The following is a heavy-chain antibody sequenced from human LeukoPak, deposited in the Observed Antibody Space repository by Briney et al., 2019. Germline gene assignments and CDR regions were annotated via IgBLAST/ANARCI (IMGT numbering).Heavy chain of an antibody. V-gene: IGHV3-23*01. CDR3: AKAHNWNDGGGCFDY. CDR1: GFTFNSYA. J-gene: IGHJ4*02. Sequence: GGSLRLSCAASGFTFNSYAMSWVRQAPGKGLEWVSAISGSGDSTYYADSVKGRFTISRDNSKNTLYLQMNSLRAEDTAVYYCAKAHNWNDGGGCFDYWGQGTLVTVSS. D-gene: IGHD1-1*01. CDR2: ISGSGDST.